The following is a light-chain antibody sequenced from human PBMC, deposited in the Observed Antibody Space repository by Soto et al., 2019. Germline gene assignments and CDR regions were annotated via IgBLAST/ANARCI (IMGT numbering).Light chain of an antibody. CDR1: QGISSY. J-gene: IGKJ1*01. CDR2: AAS. Sequence: ALRMTQSPSSFSASTGDRVTITCRASQGISSYLAWYQQKPGKAPKLLIYAASTLQSGVPSRFSGSGSGTDFTLTISCLQSEDFATYYCQQYYSYPPTFGQGTKVDNK. CDR3: QQYYSYPPT. V-gene: IGKV1-8*01.